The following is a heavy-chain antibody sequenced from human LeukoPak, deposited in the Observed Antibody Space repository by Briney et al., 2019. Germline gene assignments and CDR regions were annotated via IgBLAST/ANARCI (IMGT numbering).Heavy chain of an antibody. CDR2: ISPSGDRT. CDR3: PRGDGYNWFAY. D-gene: IGHD5-24*01. V-gene: IGHV1-46*01. Sequence: ASEKLSCKASGHTFTNYNMHWVRHAPGQGLEWMGMISPSGDRTTYAQRFQGRVTMTRDTSTSTLYMDLSSLSSDDTAVFYCPRGDGYNWFAYWGQGTLVTVSS. CDR1: GHTFTNYN. J-gene: IGHJ5*01.